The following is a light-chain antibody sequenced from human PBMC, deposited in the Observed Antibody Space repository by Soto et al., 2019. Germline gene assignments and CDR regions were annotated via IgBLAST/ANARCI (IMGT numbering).Light chain of an antibody. V-gene: IGKV1-5*03. CDR3: QPYNSYPRT. CDR2: KAS. J-gene: IGKJ1*01. CDR1: QTISSW. Sequence: DIQMTQSPSTLSGSVGDRVTITRRASQTISSWLAWYQQKPGKAPKLLIYKASTLKSGVPSRFRGSGSGTEFTLTISSLQPDDLATYYCQPYNSYPRTLGQGTKVDIK.